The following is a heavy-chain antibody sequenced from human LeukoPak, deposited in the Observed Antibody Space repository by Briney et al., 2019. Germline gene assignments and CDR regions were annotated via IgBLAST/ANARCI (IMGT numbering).Heavy chain of an antibody. Sequence: ASVKVSCKASGYTFISYFMNWVRQAPAQGLEWMGIINPSDGRTNYAQKFEGRVIVTRDTSTSRVYMELYSLRSEDTAVYYGARGGRDYGDFLAGHWGRGTLVTVSS. D-gene: IGHD4-17*01. CDR1: GYTFISYF. J-gene: IGHJ4*02. CDR3: ARGGRDYGDFLAGH. V-gene: IGHV1-46*01. CDR2: INPSDGRT.